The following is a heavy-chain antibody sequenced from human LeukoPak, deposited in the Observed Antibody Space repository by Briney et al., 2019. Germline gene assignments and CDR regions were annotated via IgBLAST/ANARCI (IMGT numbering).Heavy chain of an antibody. CDR1: GGSISSSNW. D-gene: IGHD6-13*01. CDR2: IYHSGST. V-gene: IGHV4-4*02. J-gene: IGHJ5*02. CDR3: ARVSSWYQSHRDNWFDP. Sequence: SETLSLTCAVSGGSISSSNWWSWVRQPPGKGLEWIGEIYHSGSTNYNPSLKSRVTISEDKSKNQFSLKLSSVTAADTAVYYCARVSSWYQSHRDNWFDPWGQGTLVTVSS.